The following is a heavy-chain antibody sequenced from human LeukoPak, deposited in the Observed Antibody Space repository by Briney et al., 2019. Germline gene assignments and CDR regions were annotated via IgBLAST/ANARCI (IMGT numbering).Heavy chain of an antibody. V-gene: IGHV3-33*01. J-gene: IGHJ1*01. Sequence: QAGGSLRLSCAASGFTFSSYGMHWVRQAPGKGLEWVAVIWYDGSNKYYADSVKGRFTISRDNSKNTLYLQMNSLRAEDTAVYYCARDYYDSSGYYSEYFQHWGQGTLVTVSS. CDR2: IWYDGSNK. CDR3: ARDYYDSSGYYSEYFQH. CDR1: GFTFSSYG. D-gene: IGHD3-22*01.